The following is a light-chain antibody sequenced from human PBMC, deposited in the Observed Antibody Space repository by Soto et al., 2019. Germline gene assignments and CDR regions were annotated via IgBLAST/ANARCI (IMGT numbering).Light chain of an antibody. CDR3: QQSYSTTWK. Sequence: DIQMTQSPSSLSASVGDRVTITCRASQGISTYLNWYQRKPGKAPKLLIYAASSLQSGVPSRFSGSGSETDFTLTISSLQPEDFATYSCQQSYSTTWKFGQGTKVDIK. V-gene: IGKV1-39*01. CDR1: QGISTY. J-gene: IGKJ1*01. CDR2: AAS.